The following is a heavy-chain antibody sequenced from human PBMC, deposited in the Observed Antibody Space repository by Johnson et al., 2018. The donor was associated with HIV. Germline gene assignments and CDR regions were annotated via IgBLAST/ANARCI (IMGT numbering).Heavy chain of an antibody. D-gene: IGHD3-22*01. V-gene: IGHV3-66*01. Sequence: VQLVESGGDLVQPGGSLRLSCAASAFTVSSNYMSWVRQAPGKGLEWVSVIYSGGSTYYADSVKGRFTISRDNAKNSLFLQMNSLRVEDTAVYYCATSGDKYSSYWGDGFDLWGQGTKVTVSS. CDR3: ATSGDKYSSYWGDGFDL. CDR1: AFTVSSNY. CDR2: IYSGGST. J-gene: IGHJ3*01.